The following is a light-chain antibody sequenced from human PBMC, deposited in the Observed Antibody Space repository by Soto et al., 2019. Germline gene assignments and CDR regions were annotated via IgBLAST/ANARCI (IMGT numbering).Light chain of an antibody. CDR3: QQYSSSPLT. V-gene: IGKV3-20*01. J-gene: IGKJ4*01. Sequence: ENVLTQSPGTLSLSPGERATLSCRASQGVNRYYLAWYQQKPGQAPRLLIYGASSRATGIPDRFSGSGSGTDFTLTISRLEPEDFAVYYCQQYSSSPLTFGGGTKV. CDR1: QGVNRYY. CDR2: GAS.